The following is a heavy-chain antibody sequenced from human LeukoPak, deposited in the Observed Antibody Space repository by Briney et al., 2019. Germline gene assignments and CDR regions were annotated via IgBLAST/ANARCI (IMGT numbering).Heavy chain of an antibody. V-gene: IGHV3-7*03. CDR3: GRAMTD. J-gene: IGHJ4*02. CDR2: VNQDGSEK. D-gene: IGHD2-21*02. CDR1: GFTFSNFW. Sequence: PGGSLRLPCAASGFTFSNFWMHWVRQAPGKGLEWVANVNQDGSEKYYVDSVKGRFTISRDNGKSSLFLQMNSLRAEDTAVYYCGRAMTDWGQGILVTVSS.